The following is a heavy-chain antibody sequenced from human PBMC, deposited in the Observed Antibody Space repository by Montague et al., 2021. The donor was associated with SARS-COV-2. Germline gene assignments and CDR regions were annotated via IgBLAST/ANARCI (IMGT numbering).Heavy chain of an antibody. CDR1: GGSISSDSYY. Sequence: TLSLTCTVSGGSISSDSYYWSWIRQPAGKGLEWIGRVDTTGSTNYXPCLKSRVTISGDTSRNQFSLRLTSVTAADTAMYYCARAVIYGGYAFAYYDFWGQGVLVTVSS. V-gene: IGHV4-61*02. CDR2: VDTTGST. J-gene: IGHJ4*02. D-gene: IGHD5-12*01. CDR3: ARAVIYGGYAFAYYDF.